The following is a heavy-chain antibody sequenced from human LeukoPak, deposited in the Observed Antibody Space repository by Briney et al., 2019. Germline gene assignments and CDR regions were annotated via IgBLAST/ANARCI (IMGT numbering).Heavy chain of an antibody. CDR3: AREATGVDY. J-gene: IGHJ4*02. V-gene: IGHV1-18*01. CDR2: ISAYNGNT. Sequence: ASVKVSCKASGYTFTSYGISWVRQAPGQGLEWMGWISAYNGNTNYAQKLQGRVTMTRNTSTSTAYMELSSLRSEDTAEYYCAREATGVDYWGQGTLVTVSS. CDR1: GYTFTSYG. D-gene: IGHD1-1*01.